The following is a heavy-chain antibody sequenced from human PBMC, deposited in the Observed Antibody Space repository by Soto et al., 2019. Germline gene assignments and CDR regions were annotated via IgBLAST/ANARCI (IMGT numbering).Heavy chain of an antibody. CDR3: ARDPSTLTDTAMVKGRRPYYYYCGMDV. D-gene: IGHD5-18*01. CDR2: IIPIFGTA. Sequence: QVQLVQSGAEVKKPGSSVKVSCKASGGTFSSYAISWVRQAPGQGREWMGGIIPIFGTANYAQKFQGRVTITADESTSTAYMELSSLSSEDAAVYYCARDPSTLTDTAMVKGRRPYYYYCGMDVWGQGTTVTVSS. V-gene: IGHV1-69*01. J-gene: IGHJ6*02. CDR1: GGTFSSYA.